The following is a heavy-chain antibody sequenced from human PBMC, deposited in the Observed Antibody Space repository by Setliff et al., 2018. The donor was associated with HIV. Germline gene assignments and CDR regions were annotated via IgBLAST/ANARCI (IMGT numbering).Heavy chain of an antibody. CDR2: IIPILGTA. CDR3: ARGRGRYYDSRSYLDY. V-gene: IGHV1-69*13. CDR1: GGTFSSYT. J-gene: IGHJ4*02. Sequence: ASVKVSCKASGGTFSSYTFSWVRQAPGQGLEWMGGIIPILGTAHYAQKFQGRVTITADESTSTAYMELSSLRSEDTAVYYCARGRGRYYDSRSYLDYWGQGTLVTVSS. D-gene: IGHD3-22*01.